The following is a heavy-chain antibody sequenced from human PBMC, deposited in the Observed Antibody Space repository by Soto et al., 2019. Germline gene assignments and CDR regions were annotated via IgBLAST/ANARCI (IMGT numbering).Heavy chain of an antibody. J-gene: IGHJ4*02. V-gene: IGHV3-23*01. CDR3: AKGEGGSGWYGALTNFEY. CDR2: ISGSGGST. D-gene: IGHD6-19*01. Sequence: EVQLLESGRGSVQPGGSLRLSCAASRFAFSSYAMNWVRQAPGKGLEWVSGISGSGGSTYYADSVKGRFTISRDNSKNTLYLQMNSLRAEDTAVYYCAKGEGGSGWYGALTNFEYWGQGTLVTVSS. CDR1: RFAFSSYA.